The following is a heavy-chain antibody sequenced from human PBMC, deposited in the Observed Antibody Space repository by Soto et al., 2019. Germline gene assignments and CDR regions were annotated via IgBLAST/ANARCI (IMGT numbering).Heavy chain of an antibody. CDR1: GGSISSYY. V-gene: IGHV4-59*01. Sequence: SETLSLTCTVSGGSISSYYWSWIRQPPGKGLEWIGYIYYSGSTNYNPSLKSRVTISVDTSKNQFSLKLSSVTAADTAMYYCARDSLYDYGDYYYYYMDVWGKGTTVTVSS. CDR3: ARDSLYDYGDYYYYYMDV. J-gene: IGHJ6*03. CDR2: IYYSGST. D-gene: IGHD4-17*01.